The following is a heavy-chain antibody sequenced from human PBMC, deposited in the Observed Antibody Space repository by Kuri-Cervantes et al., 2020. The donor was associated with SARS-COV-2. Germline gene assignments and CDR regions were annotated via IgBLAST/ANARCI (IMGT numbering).Heavy chain of an antibody. D-gene: IGHD5-12*01. CDR1: GFTVSSNY. CDR3: ARDLRVATIEGIQYYGMDV. V-gene: IGHV3-53*01. J-gene: IGHJ6*02. Sequence: GGSLRLSCAASGFTVSSNYMSWVRPAPGKGLEWVSVIYSGGSTYYADSVKGRFTISRDNSKNTLYLQMNSLRAEDTAVYYCARDLRVATIEGIQYYGMDVWGQGTTVTVSS. CDR2: IYSGGST.